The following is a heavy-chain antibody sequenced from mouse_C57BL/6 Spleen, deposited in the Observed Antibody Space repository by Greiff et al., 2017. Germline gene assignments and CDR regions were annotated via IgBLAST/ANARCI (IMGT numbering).Heavy chain of an antibody. CDR2: ISSGGDYI. D-gene: IGHD3-2*02. CDR1: GFTFSSYA. CDR3: TREGSDSSGYWFAY. V-gene: IGHV5-9-1*02. J-gene: IGHJ3*01. Sequence: EVKLQESGEGLVKPGGSLKLSCAASGFTFSSYAMSWVRQTPEKRLEWVAYISSGGDYIYYADTVKGRFTISRDNARNTLYLQMSSLKSEDTAMYYCTREGSDSSGYWFAYWGQGTLVTVSA.